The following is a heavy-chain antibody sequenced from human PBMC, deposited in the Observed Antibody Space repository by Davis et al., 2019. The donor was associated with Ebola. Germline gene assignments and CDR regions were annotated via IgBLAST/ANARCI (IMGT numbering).Heavy chain of an antibody. CDR1: GGSISSSSYH. Sequence: SETLSLTCTVSGGSISSSSYHWGRIRQPPGMGLEWIGSMYYSGITYYNPSLISRVTISVDTSKNQFSLKLRSVTAADTAVYYCARQGWSGYSLRHWLDPWGRGTLVTVSS. V-gene: IGHV4-39*01. J-gene: IGHJ5*02. D-gene: IGHD3-3*01. CDR3: ARQGWSGYSLRHWLDP. CDR2: MYYSGIT.